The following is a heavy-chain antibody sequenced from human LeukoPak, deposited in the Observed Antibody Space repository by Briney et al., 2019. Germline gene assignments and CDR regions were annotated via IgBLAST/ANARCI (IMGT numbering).Heavy chain of an antibody. CDR2: IRQEGSEK. V-gene: IGHV3-7*03. Sequence: GGSLRLSCAASGFTFSDYWMSWVRQAPGKGLEWVAIIRQEGSEKYYVASVEGRFIITRDTAKNSLYMQMNRLRAEDTAEYYCARVDRNLDSSGYRSLDYWGQGTLVTVSS. J-gene: IGHJ4*02. CDR3: ARVDRNLDSSGYRSLDY. D-gene: IGHD3-22*01. CDR1: GFTFSDYW.